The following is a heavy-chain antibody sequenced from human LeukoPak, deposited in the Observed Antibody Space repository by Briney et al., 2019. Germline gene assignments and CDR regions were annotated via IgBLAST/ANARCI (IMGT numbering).Heavy chain of an antibody. V-gene: IGHV4-59*05. Sequence: SETLSLTCSVSGDSIRNYYYSWIRQPAGKGLEWIGSIYYSGSTYYNPSLQSRVTISVDTSKNQFSLKLTSVTAADTAVYYCARHSYYYGSGSSGKFDPWGQATLVTVSS. CDR2: IYYSGST. CDR3: ARHSYYYGSGSSGKFDP. J-gene: IGHJ5*02. CDR1: GDSIRNYY. D-gene: IGHD3-10*01.